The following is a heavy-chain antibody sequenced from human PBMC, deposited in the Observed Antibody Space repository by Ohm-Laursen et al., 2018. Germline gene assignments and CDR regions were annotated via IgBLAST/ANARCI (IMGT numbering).Heavy chain of an antibody. CDR3: AREKYYHDSSGYPYYYYGMDV. CDR2: IIPIFGTA. J-gene: IGHJ6*02. CDR1: GGTFSSYA. Sequence: SSVKVSCKASGGTFSSYAISWVRQAPGQGLEWMGGIIPIFGTANYAQKFQGRVTITADKSTSTAYMELSSLRSEDTAVYYCAREKYYHDSSGYPYYYYGMDVWGQGTTVTVSS. D-gene: IGHD3-22*01. V-gene: IGHV1-69*06.